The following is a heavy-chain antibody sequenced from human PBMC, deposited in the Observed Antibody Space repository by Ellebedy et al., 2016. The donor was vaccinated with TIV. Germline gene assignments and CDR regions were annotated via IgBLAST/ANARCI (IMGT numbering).Heavy chain of an antibody. CDR1: RFTFSNYW. D-gene: IGHD6-19*01. V-gene: IGHV3-74*01. CDR3: ARAGSGGWEAYFDL. CDR2: INIDGSST. J-gene: IGHJ2*01. Sequence: GESLKISCAASRFTFSNYWMHWVRQAPGKGPVWVSRINIDGSSTSYADSVKRRFTISRDNAKNTRYLQMNSLRAEGTAVYYCARAGSGGWEAYFDLWGRGTLVTVSS.